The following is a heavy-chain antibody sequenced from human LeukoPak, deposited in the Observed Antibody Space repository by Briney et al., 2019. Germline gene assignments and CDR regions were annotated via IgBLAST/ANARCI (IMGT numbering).Heavy chain of an antibody. D-gene: IGHD1-7*01. CDR3: ATNWNYAFGIGY. J-gene: IGHJ4*02. Sequence: SVKVSCKASGGTFSSYAISWVRQAPGQGLEWMGRIIPILGIANYAQKFQGRVTITADKSTSTAYMELSSLRSEDTAVYYCATNWNYAFGIGYWGQGTLVTVSS. CDR2: IIPILGIA. CDR1: GGTFSSYA. V-gene: IGHV1-69*04.